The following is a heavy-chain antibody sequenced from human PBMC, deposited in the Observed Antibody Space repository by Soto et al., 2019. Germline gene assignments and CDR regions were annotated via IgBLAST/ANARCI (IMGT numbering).Heavy chain of an antibody. J-gene: IGHJ5*02. V-gene: IGHV3-21*01. D-gene: IGHD1-7*01. CDR2: ISSSSSYI. CDR3: ARAGVTGTTGWFDP. Sequence: EVQLVESGGGLVKPGGSLRLSCAASGFTFSSYSMNWVRQAPGKGLEWVSSISSSSSYIYYADSVKGRFTISRDNAKNSLYLQMSSLRADDTAVYYCARAGVTGTTGWFDPWGQGTLVTVSS. CDR1: GFTFSSYS.